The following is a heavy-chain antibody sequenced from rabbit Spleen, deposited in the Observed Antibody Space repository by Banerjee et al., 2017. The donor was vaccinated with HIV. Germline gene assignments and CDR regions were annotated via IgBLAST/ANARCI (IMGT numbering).Heavy chain of an antibody. D-gene: IGHD4-2*01. CDR2: IDPLFGST. J-gene: IGHJ4*01. CDR1: GFDFSSYG. Sequence: QEQLVESGGGLVQPGGSLKLSCKASGFDFSSYGVSWVRQAPGKGLEWIGYIDPLFGSTYYASWVRGRFTISSHNAQNTLHLQLNSLTAADTATYFCVRDQAGYAGFGPFYFNLWGQGTLVTVS. CDR3: VRDQAGYAGFGPFYFNL. V-gene: IGHV1S47*01.